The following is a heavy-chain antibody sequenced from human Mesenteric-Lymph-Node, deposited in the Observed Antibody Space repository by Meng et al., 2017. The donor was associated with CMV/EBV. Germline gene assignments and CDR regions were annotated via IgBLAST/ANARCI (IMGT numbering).Heavy chain of an antibody. CDR1: GGSFSGYY. CDR2: INHSEST. J-gene: IGHJ5*02. D-gene: IGHD2-2*01. Sequence: SETLSLTCAVYGGSFSGYYWTWIRQPLGKGLEWIGEINHSESTNYNPSLKSRVTISVDTSKNQFSLKLSSVTAADTAVYYCARGRIVVVPAATSWFDPWGQGTLVTVSS. V-gene: IGHV4-34*01. CDR3: ARGRIVVVPAATSWFDP.